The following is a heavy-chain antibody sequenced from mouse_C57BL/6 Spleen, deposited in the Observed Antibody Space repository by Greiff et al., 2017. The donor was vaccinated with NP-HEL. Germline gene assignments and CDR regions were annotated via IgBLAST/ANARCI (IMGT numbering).Heavy chain of an antibody. D-gene: IGHD1-1*01. J-gene: IGHJ4*01. CDR2: IYPGSGST. CDR1: GYTFTSYW. CDR3: ARETTTVVARAMDY. Sequence: VQLQQPGAELVKPGASVKMSCKASGYTFTSYWITWVKQRPGQGLEWIGDIYPGSGSTNYNEKFKSKATLTVDTSSSTAYMQLSSLTSEDSAVYYCARETTTVVARAMDYWGQGTSVTVSS. V-gene: IGHV1-55*01.